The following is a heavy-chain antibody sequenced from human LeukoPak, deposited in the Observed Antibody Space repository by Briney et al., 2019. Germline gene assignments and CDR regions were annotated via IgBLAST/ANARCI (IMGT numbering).Heavy chain of an antibody. CDR3: ARAEAVAGSFDY. V-gene: IGHV3-21*01. Sequence: GGSLRLSCAASGFTFSSYSMNWVRQAPGKGLEWVSSISSSSSYIYYADSVKGRFTISRDNAKNSLYLQMNSLRAVDTAVYYCARAEAVAGSFDYWGQGTLVTVSS. CDR2: ISSSSSYI. D-gene: IGHD6-19*01. CDR1: GFTFSSYS. J-gene: IGHJ4*02.